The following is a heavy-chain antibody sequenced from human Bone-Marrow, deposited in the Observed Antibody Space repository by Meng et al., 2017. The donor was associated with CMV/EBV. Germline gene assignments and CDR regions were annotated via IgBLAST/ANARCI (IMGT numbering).Heavy chain of an antibody. J-gene: IGHJ4*02. CDR1: GYSFTSYW. CDR3: ARLGRYYDFWSGYYTVFDY. D-gene: IGHD3-3*01. Sequence: GEPLKISCKGSGYSFTSYWIGWVRQMPGKGLEWMGIIYPGDSDTRYSPSFQGQVTISADKSISTAYLQWSSLKASDTAMYYCARLGRYYDFWSGYYTVFDYWGQGTLVTVSS. CDR2: IYPGDSDT. V-gene: IGHV5-51*01.